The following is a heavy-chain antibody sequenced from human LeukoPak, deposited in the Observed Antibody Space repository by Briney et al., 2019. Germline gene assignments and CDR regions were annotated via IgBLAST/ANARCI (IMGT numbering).Heavy chain of an antibody. CDR1: GLTVSSNY. CDR3: ARSSGYFPFDY. J-gene: IGHJ4*02. Sequence: GGSLRLSCAASGLTVSSNYMNWVRQAPGKGLEWVSYISSSGSTIYYADSVKGRFTISRDNAKNSLYLQMNSLRAEDTAVYYCARSSGYFPFDYWGQGTLVTVSS. CDR2: ISSSGSTI. D-gene: IGHD3-22*01. V-gene: IGHV3-48*03.